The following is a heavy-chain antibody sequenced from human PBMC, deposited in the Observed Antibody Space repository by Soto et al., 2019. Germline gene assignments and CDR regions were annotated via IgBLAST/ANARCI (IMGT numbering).Heavy chain of an antibody. D-gene: IGHD1-26*01. Sequence: QVHLVQSGAEVKKPVASVKVSCKASGYTFIGHYMHWLRQAPGQRLEWMGWINPDNGDTILAPNLHDRVTLTRDTSISTAYMEVRRLRSDDTAVYFCAGSTILETGSAPFSYWGQGTLVSVSS. J-gene: IGHJ4*02. CDR1: GYTFIGHY. CDR2: INPDNGDT. V-gene: IGHV1-2*02. CDR3: AGSTILETGSAPFSY.